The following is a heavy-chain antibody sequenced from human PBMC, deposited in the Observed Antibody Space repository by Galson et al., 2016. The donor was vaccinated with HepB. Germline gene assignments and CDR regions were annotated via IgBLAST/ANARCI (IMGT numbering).Heavy chain of an antibody. CDR1: GFSLSTSAVG. CDR2: IYWNDDK. D-gene: IGHD3-10*01. J-gene: IGHJ5*02. Sequence: PALVKPTQTLTLTCTFSGFSLSTSAVGVGWIRQPPGKALEWLALIYWNDDKTYSPSLRSRLTITKDTSKNQVVLTMTNMNPVDTATYYCANRGLIDSGSYEPASAGRWFDPWGQGILVSVSS. CDR3: ANRGLIDSGSYEPASAGRWFDP. V-gene: IGHV2-5*01.